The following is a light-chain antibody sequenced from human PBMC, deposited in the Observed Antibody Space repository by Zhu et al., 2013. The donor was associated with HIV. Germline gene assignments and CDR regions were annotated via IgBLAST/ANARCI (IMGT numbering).Light chain of an antibody. CDR3: QQYNNWPRT. Sequence: DIQMTQSPSSVSASVGDRVSFTCRASQGINNYLAWFQQKPGKVPQFLIYAASTLQSGVPSRFSGSGSGTDFTLTISSLQSEDFAVYYCQQYNNWPRTFGQGPRWKSN. V-gene: IGKV1-27*01. CDR2: AAS. J-gene: IGKJ1*01. CDR1: QGINNY.